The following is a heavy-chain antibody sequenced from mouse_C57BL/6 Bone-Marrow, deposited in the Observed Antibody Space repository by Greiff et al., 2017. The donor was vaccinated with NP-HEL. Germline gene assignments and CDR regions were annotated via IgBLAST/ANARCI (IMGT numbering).Heavy chain of an antibody. J-gene: IGHJ2*01. V-gene: IGHV1-61*01. CDR1: GYTFTSYW. Sequence: QVQLQQPGAELVRPGSSVKLSCKASGYTFTSYWMDWVKQRPGQGLEWIGNIYPSDSETHYNQKFKDKATLTVDKSSSTAYMQLSSLTSEDSAVXYCARKGVSSCDYWGQGTTLTVSS. CDR2: IYPSDSET. CDR3: ARKGVSSCDY. D-gene: IGHD1-1*01.